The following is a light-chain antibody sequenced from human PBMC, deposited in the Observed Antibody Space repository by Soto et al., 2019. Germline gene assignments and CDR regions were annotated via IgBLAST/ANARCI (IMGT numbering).Light chain of an antibody. CDR3: QQYHSSPPGFT. CDR2: RAS. Sequence: EIVLTQSPGTLSLSPGETATLSCRASQSVARDLTWYQQKPGQAPRLLISRASTGATGIPDRFSGSGSGTDFTLTINRLEPEDFAVYYCQQYHSSPPGFTFGPGTTVEIK. J-gene: IGKJ3*01. CDR1: QSVARD. V-gene: IGKV3-20*01.